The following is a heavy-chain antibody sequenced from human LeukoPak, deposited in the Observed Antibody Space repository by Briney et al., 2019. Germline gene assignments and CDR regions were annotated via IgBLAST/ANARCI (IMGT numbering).Heavy chain of an antibody. J-gene: IGHJ5*02. D-gene: IGHD2-2*01. CDR1: GFTFSTYA. Sequence: GGSLRLSCAASGFTFSTYAMSWVRQAPGKGLEWVSAISASGGTTYYVDFVKGRFTISRDNSKNTLCLQMSSLRVEDTAVYYCAKEPREYCSSTSCPNWIDPWGQGTLVTVSS. CDR2: ISASGGTT. V-gene: IGHV3-23*01. CDR3: AKEPREYCSSTSCPNWIDP.